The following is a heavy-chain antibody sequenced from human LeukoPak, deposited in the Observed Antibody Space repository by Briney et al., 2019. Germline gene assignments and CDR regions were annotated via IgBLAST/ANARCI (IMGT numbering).Heavy chain of an antibody. CDR2: ISGRSTYI. CDR1: GFTFSSYS. D-gene: IGHD1-26*01. J-gene: IGHJ4*02. CDR3: ARDSGSYGREYYFDY. Sequence: GGSLRLSCEVSGFTFSSYSMNWVRQAPGKGLEWVSSISGRSTYIYYADSLRGRFTTSRDNAKNSLYLQMNSLRAEDTAVYYCARDSGSYGREYYFDYWGQGTLVTVSS. V-gene: IGHV3-21*01.